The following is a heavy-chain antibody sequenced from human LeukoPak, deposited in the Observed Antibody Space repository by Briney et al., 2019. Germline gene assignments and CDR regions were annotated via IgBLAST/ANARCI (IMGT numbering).Heavy chain of an antibody. J-gene: IGHJ4*02. CDR2: IIPIFGTA. D-gene: IGHD3-16*02. Sequence: SVKVPCKASGGTFSSYAISWVRQAPGQGLEWMGGIIPIFGTANYAQKFQGRVTITTDESTSTAYMELSSLRSEDTAVYYCARGVMITFGGVIVIRNYFDYWGQGTLVTVSS. CDR3: ARGVMITFGGVIVIRNYFDY. CDR1: GGTFSSYA. V-gene: IGHV1-69*05.